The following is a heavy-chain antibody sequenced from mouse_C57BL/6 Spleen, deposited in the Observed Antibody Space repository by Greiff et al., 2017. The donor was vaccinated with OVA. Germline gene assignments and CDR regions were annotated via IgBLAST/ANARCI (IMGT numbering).Heavy chain of an antibody. J-gene: IGHJ4*01. CDR3: ARSYGYYEGHAMDY. CDR2: IHPNSGST. D-gene: IGHD2-3*01. V-gene: IGHV1-64*01. CDR1: GYTFTSYW. Sequence: QVQLQQPGAELVKPGASVKLSCKASGYTFTSYWMHWVKQRPGQGLEWIGMIHPNSGSTNYNEKFKSKATLTVDKSSSTAYMQLSSLPSEDSAVYYCARSYGYYEGHAMDYWGQGTSVTVSS.